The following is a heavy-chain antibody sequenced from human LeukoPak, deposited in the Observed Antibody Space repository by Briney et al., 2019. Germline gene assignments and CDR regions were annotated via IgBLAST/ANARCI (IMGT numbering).Heavy chain of an antibody. CDR1: GGSISSYY. V-gene: IGHV4-59*01. J-gene: IGHJ3*02. CDR2: IYYSGST. CDR3: ARDRNYGSGSYAFDI. D-gene: IGHD3-10*01. Sequence: SETLSLTCTVSGGSISSYYWSWIRQPPGKGLEWIGYIYYSGSTNYNPSLKSRVTISVDMSKNQFSLKLSSVTAADTAVYYCARDRNYGSGSYAFDIWGQGTMVTVSS.